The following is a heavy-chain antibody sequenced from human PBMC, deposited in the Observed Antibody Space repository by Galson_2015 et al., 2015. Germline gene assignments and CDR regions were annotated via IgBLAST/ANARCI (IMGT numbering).Heavy chain of an antibody. V-gene: IGHV3-33*01. CDR2: IWHDGSNK. CDR1: GFTFSSYG. Sequence: SLRLSCAASGFTFSSYGMHWVRQAPGKGLEWVAVIWHDGSNKYYADSVKGRFTISRDNSKNTLYLQMNSLRAEDTAVYYCAREGGYSYGRYYYGMDVWGQGTTVTVSS. J-gene: IGHJ6*02. D-gene: IGHD5-18*01. CDR3: AREGGYSYGRYYYGMDV.